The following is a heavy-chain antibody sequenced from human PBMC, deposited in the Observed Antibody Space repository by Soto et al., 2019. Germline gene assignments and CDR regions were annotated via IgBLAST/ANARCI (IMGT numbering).Heavy chain of an antibody. CDR3: AREEEIVVVVAATLYYYYGMDV. J-gene: IGHJ6*02. CDR1: GGSISSYY. D-gene: IGHD2-15*01. V-gene: IGHV4-4*07. CDR2: IYTSGST. Sequence: PSETLSLTCTVSGGSISSYYWSWIRQPAGKGLEWIGRIYTSGSTNYNPSLKSRVTMSVDTSKNQFSLKLSSVTAADTAVYYCAREEEIVVVVAATLYYYYGMDVWGQGTTVTVSS.